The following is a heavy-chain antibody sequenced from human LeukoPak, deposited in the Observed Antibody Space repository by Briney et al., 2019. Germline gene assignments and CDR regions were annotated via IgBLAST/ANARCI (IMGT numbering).Heavy chain of an antibody. D-gene: IGHD3-22*01. CDR1: GFTFSSFA. V-gene: IGHV3-23*01. Sequence: GGSLRLSCAASGFTFSSFAMSWVRKAPGKGLEWVSAISGSGGSTYYADSVKGRFTISRDNSKNTPYLQMNSLRAEDTAVYYCAKDSYTYYYDSSGLNAFDIWGQGTMVSVSS. CDR3: AKDSYTYYYDSSGLNAFDI. J-gene: IGHJ3*02. CDR2: ISGSGGST.